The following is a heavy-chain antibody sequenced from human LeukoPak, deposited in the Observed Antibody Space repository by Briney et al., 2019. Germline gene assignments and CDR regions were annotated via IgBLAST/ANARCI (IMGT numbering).Heavy chain of an antibody. Sequence: ASVKVYCKASGYTFTSYCMHWVRQAPGQGLEWMGIINPSGGNTSYAQKFQGRVTMTRDTSTSTVYMELSSLRSEDTAVYYCAREIEYYDFWSGYPKAQYYFDYWGQGTLVTVSS. D-gene: IGHD3-3*01. CDR2: INPSGGNT. CDR3: AREIEYYDFWSGYPKAQYYFDY. J-gene: IGHJ4*02. CDR1: GYTFTSYC. V-gene: IGHV1-46*01.